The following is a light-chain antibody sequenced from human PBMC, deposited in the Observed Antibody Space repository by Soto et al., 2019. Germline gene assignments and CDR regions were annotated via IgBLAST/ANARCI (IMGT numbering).Light chain of an antibody. CDR2: KAS. J-gene: IGKJ1*01. V-gene: IGKV1-5*03. Sequence: DVQMTQTPSSLSASVGDRVILTCRASQSIGNWLAWYQQKPGKAPKLLIYKASSLESGVPTRFSGSGSGTHFTLTISSLQPEDFATYYCQQYDNLPTWTFGQGTKVEIK. CDR1: QSIGNW. CDR3: QQYDNLPTWT.